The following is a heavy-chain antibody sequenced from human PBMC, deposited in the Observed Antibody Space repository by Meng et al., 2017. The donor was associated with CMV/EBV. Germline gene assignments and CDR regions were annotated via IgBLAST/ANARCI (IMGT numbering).Heavy chain of an antibody. CDR2: IKSKTDGGTT. CDR3: TTGPIRITIFGVVFHY. CDR1: GFTFSNAW. Sequence: GESLKISCAASGFTFSNAWMSWVRQAPGKGLEWVGRIKSKTDGGTTDYAAPVKGRFTISRDDSKNTLYLQMNSLKTEDTAVYYCTTGPIRITIFGVVFHYWGQGTLVTSPQ. J-gene: IGHJ4*02. D-gene: IGHD3-3*01. V-gene: IGHV3-15*01.